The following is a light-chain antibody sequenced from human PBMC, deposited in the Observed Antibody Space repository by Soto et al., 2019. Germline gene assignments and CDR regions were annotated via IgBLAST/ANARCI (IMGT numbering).Light chain of an antibody. V-gene: IGLV2-14*03. CDR2: GVT. Sequence: QSVLTQPASVSGSPGQSITISCTGTSSDIGAHDDVSWYQQHPGKVPKLLIYGVTDRPSGISNRFSGSKSGNVASLTISGLQAEDEADYYCCSYTSDLTNYVLGTGTKVTLL. CDR1: SSDIGAHDD. CDR3: CSYTSDLTNYV. J-gene: IGLJ1*01.